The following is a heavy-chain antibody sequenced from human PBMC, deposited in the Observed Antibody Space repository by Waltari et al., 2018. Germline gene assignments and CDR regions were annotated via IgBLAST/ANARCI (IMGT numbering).Heavy chain of an antibody. D-gene: IGHD3-3*01. Sequence: QVHLVESGGGVVQPGRYLRLSCAASGFTFRSYAMHWVRQAPGKGLERVAIISNDGSKKYYVDSVKGRFTISRDNSKSTLYLQMNSLRAQDTAVYYCAKDDTTIFGVGIDNWGQGTLVTVSS. CDR1: GFTFRSYA. V-gene: IGHV3-30*18. J-gene: IGHJ4*02. CDR3: AKDDTTIFGVGIDN. CDR2: ISNDGSKK.